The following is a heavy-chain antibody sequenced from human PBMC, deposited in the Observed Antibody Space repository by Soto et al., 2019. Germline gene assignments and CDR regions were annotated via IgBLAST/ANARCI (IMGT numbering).Heavy chain of an antibody. CDR2: ISSTTNYI. Sequence: EVHLVESGGGLVRPGGSLRLSCAASGFTFSRYSMNWVRQAPGKGLEWVSSISSTTNYIYYADSMKGRFTVSRDNAKNSVDLDIKSLGAEDTAVYYCARESEDLTSNFDYWGQGTLVTVSS. CDR1: GFTFSRYS. V-gene: IGHV3-21*01. CDR3: ARESEDLTSNFDY. J-gene: IGHJ4*02.